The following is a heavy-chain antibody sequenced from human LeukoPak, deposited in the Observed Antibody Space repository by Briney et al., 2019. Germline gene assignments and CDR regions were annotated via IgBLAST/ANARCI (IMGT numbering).Heavy chain of an antibody. CDR3: ARGSFLEWLSPPKTPILDY. Sequence: PGGSLRLSCAASGFTFDDYGMSWVRQGPGKGLEWVAVISYDGSNKYYADSVKGRFTISRDNSKNTLYLQMNSLRAEDTAVYYCARGSFLEWLSPPKTPILDYWGQGTLVTVSS. CDR1: GFTFDDYG. J-gene: IGHJ4*02. D-gene: IGHD3-3*01. CDR2: ISYDGSNK. V-gene: IGHV3-30*03.